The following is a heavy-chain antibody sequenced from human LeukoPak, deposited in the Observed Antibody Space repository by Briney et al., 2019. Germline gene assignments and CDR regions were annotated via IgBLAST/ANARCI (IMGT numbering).Heavy chain of an antibody. Sequence: TGGPLRLSCVGSGFTFRSHAMSWVRQAPEKGLEFVSGIYENGGTTYYADSVKGRFSISRDNSKNTLYLQLNSLRAEDTAVYYCARDLGYCTNGVCHTRFDYWGQGTLVAVSS. CDR2: IYENGGTT. D-gene: IGHD2-8*01. J-gene: IGHJ4*02. CDR3: ARDLGYCTNGVCHTRFDY. CDR1: GFTFRSHA. V-gene: IGHV3-23*01.